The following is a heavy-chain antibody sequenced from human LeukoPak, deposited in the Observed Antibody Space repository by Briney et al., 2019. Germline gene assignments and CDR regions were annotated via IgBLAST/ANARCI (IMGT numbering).Heavy chain of an antibody. CDR2: TYYRSKWYN. D-gene: IGHD3-10*01. CDR1: GDSVSRNNVV. Sequence: SQTLSLTCAISGDSVSRNNVVWNWIRQSPSRGLEWLGRTYYRSKWYNDYAVSVKSRITINPDTSKNQFSLQLNSVTPEDTAVYYCARDLKAGSYGMDVWGQGTTVTVSS. J-gene: IGHJ6*02. V-gene: IGHV6-1*01. CDR3: ARDLKAGSYGMDV.